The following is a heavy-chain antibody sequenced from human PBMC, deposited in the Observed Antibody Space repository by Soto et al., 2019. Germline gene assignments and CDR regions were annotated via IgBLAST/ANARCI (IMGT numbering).Heavy chain of an antibody. D-gene: IGHD6-13*01. V-gene: IGHV4-59*01. CDR2: IYYSGST. Sequence: SETLSLTCTVSGGSISSYYWSWIRQPPGKGLEWIGYIYYSGSTDYNPSLKSRVTISVDTSKNQFSLKLSSVTAADTAVYYCARDRVLAAAGIYYYYGMDVWGQGTTVTVSS. CDR3: ARDRVLAAAGIYYYYGMDV. CDR1: GGSISSYY. J-gene: IGHJ6*02.